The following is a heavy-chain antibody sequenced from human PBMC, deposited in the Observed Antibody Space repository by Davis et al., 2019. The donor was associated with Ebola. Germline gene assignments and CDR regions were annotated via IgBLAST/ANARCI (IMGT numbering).Heavy chain of an antibody. CDR1: GFTLSIDW. J-gene: IGHJ6*02. CDR2: INEVGSAK. V-gene: IGHV3-7*01. CDR3: GRSMDV. Sequence: GESLKISCEASGFTLSIDWMSWGRQAPVKGLEWVANINEVGSAKYYADSVRDRFTISRDNDKNAMSLKMNSLRAEDTAVYFCGRSMDVWGQGTTVTVSS.